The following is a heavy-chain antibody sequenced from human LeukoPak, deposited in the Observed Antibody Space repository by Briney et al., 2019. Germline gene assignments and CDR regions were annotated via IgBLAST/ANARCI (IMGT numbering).Heavy chain of an antibody. Sequence: AASVKVSCKVSGYTLTELSMHWVRQAPGKGLEWMGGFDPEDGETIYAQKFQGRVTMTEDTSTDTAYMELSSLRSEDTAAYCCATDPVLRWQHFQHWGQGTLVTVSS. D-gene: IGHD6-13*01. CDR2: FDPEDGET. V-gene: IGHV1-24*01. CDR1: GYTLTELS. J-gene: IGHJ1*01. CDR3: ATDPVLRWQHFQH.